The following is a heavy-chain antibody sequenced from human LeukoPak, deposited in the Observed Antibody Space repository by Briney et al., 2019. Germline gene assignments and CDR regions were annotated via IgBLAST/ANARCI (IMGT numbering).Heavy chain of an antibody. CDR1: NGSISRYY. V-gene: IGHV4-4*07. D-gene: IGHD5-18*01. CDR3: ARGGYRFGSYYFDY. CDR2: IYTSAST. J-gene: IGHJ4*02. Sequence: SETLSLTCTVSNGSISRYYWSWIRQPAGRGLEWIGRIYTSASTNYNPSLKSRVTMSVDTSKNQISLKLSSVTAADMAMYYCARGGYRFGSYYFDYWGQGTPVTVTS.